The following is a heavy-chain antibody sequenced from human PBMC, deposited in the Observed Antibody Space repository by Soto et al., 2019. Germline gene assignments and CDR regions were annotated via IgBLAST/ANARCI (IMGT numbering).Heavy chain of an antibody. Sequence: ASVKVSCKVSGYTLTELSMHWVRQAPGKGLEWMGGFDPEDGETIYAQKFQGRVTMTEDTSTDTAYMELSSLRSEDTAVYYCATRDFWGGYYGGYDAFDIWGQGTMVTVSS. CDR3: ATRDFWGGYYGGYDAFDI. J-gene: IGHJ3*02. V-gene: IGHV1-24*01. D-gene: IGHD3-3*01. CDR2: FDPEDGET. CDR1: GYTLTELS.